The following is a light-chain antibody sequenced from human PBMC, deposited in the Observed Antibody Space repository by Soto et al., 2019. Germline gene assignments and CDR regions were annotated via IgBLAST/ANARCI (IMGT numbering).Light chain of an antibody. Sequence: QSALTQPASVSGSPGQSITISCSRTNTDVGAYDYVSWYQQHPGKAPKLILYDVINRPSGVSDRFSGSKSGNTASLTISGLQAEDEAEYFCSSYSTISNLVFGTGTKLTVL. CDR3: SSYSTISNLV. CDR1: NTDVGAYDY. J-gene: IGLJ1*01. CDR2: DVI. V-gene: IGLV2-14*03.